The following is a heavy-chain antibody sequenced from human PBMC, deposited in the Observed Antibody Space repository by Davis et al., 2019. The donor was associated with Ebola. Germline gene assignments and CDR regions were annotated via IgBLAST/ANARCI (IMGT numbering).Heavy chain of an antibody. J-gene: IGHJ4*02. CDR2: YYYTWTT. CDR3: ARVPGYSYGLDY. Sequence: LRLSCGVSGGFVSSGGYSWSWIRQPPGKGLEWIGHYYYTWTTHYNPSLKSRVTISVDTSKNQFSLKLSSVTAADTAVYYCARVPGYSYGLDYWGQGTLVTVSS. CDR1: GGFVSSGGYS. D-gene: IGHD5-18*01. V-gene: IGHV4-30-4*07.